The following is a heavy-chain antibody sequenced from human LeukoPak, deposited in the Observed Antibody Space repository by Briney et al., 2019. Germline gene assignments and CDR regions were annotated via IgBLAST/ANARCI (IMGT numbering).Heavy chain of an antibody. V-gene: IGHV3-23*01. CDR3: AKGEGSGTYTPFDY. CDR2: ITGDGRST. Sequence: PGGSLRLSCAASGFTFSNAWMSWVRQAPGKGLEWVSGITGDGRSTFYADSVKGRFSISRDNSKNTLYLLMNSLRAEDTAIYYCAKGEGSGTYTPFDYWGQGTLVTVSS. D-gene: IGHD3-10*01. J-gene: IGHJ4*02. CDR1: GFTFSNAW.